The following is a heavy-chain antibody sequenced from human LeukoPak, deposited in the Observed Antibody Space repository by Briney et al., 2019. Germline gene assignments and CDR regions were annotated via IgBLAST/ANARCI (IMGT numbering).Heavy chain of an antibody. CDR3: ARSWNPFDY. CDR1: GFTFNSYS. D-gene: IGHD1-1*01. V-gene: IGHV3-21*01. CDR2: ISSSSSSI. J-gene: IGHJ4*02. Sequence: GGSLRLSCAASGFTFNSYSMNWVRQAPGKGLEWVSSISSSSSSIYYADSMKGRFTISRDNAKNLLYLQTNSLRAEDTAVYYCARSWNPFDYWGQGTLVTVSS.